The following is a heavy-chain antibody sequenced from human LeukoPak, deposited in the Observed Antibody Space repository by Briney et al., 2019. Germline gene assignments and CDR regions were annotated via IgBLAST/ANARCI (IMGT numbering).Heavy chain of an antibody. J-gene: IGHJ4*02. D-gene: IGHD4-17*01. CDR1: GFTFSDYY. Sequence: PGGSLRLSCAASGFTFSDYYMSWIRQAPGKGLEWVAVISYDGSNKYYADSVKGRFTISRDNSKNTLYLQMNSLRAEDTAVYYCAKDAYDYGDYGYYFDFWGQGTLVTVSS. CDR2: ISYDGSNK. CDR3: AKDAYDYGDYGYYFDF. V-gene: IGHV3-30*18.